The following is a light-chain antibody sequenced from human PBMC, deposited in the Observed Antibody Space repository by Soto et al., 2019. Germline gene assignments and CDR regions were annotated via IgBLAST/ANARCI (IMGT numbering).Light chain of an antibody. CDR2: SNN. CDR3: AAWDDSLNGYV. V-gene: IGLV1-44*01. CDR1: SSSIGSNT. Sequence: QSVLTQPPSASGTPGQRVTISCSGSSSSIGSNTVNWYQQLPGTAPKLLIYSNNQRPSGVPDRFSGSKSGTSASLAISGLQSEDEADYYCAAWDDSLNGYVFGTRTKVTVL. J-gene: IGLJ1*01.